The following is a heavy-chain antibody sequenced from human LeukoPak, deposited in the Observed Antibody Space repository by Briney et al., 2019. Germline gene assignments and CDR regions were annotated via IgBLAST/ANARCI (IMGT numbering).Heavy chain of an antibody. Sequence: GGSLRLSCAASGFTFSSYSMNWVRQAPGKGLEWVSYISSSSSSIYYADSVKGRFTISRDNAKNSLYLQMNSLRDEDTAVYYCAEVGSSGWYAYYWGQGTLVTVSS. V-gene: IGHV3-48*02. CDR3: AEVGSSGWYAYY. D-gene: IGHD6-19*01. CDR1: GFTFSSYS. J-gene: IGHJ4*02. CDR2: ISSSSSSI.